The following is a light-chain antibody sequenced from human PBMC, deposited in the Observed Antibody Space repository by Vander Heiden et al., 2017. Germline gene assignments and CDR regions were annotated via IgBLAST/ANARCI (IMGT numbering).Light chain of an antibody. CDR3: QQRSNWPPWT. CDR2: DAS. V-gene: IGKV3-11*01. Sequence: EIVLTQPPATLSLSPGERATLSCRASQSVSSYVAWYQQKPGQAPRLLIYDASNRATGIPAMFSGSGSGTDFTLTISSLEPEDFAVYYCQQRSNWPPWTFGQGTKVEIK. J-gene: IGKJ1*01. CDR1: QSVSSY.